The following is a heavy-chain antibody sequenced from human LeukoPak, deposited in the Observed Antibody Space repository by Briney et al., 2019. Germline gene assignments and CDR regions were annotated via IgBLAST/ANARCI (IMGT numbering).Heavy chain of an antibody. D-gene: IGHD3-22*01. J-gene: IGHJ3*02. CDR2: ISSDESST. V-gene: IGHV3-74*01. Sequence: GGSLRLSCVVSGFTFSSYWMHWVRQAPGKGLVWVSRISSDESSTSSADSVKGRFTISRDNAENTLYLQMNSLRAEDTAVYYCARGPPYYDSSGYYYGGTAFDIWGQGTMVTVSS. CDR1: GFTFSSYW. CDR3: ARGPPYYDSSGYYYGGTAFDI.